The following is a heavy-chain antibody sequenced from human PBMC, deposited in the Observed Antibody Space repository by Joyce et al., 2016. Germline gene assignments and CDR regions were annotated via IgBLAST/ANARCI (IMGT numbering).Heavy chain of an antibody. Sequence: QGQLEESGGGVVQPGTSLRLSCAASGFIIHNFGFHWVRQAPGKVLDWVAVISYDGNKKYYGDSVKGRFTISRDNPKNTVYLQMNSLRAEDTAVYYCAKVGRAQLGKNDAFDIWGQGTMVTVSS. CDR2: ISYDGNKK. J-gene: IGHJ3*02. CDR1: GFIIHNFG. V-gene: IGHV3-30*18. CDR3: AKVGRAQLGKNDAFDI. D-gene: IGHD5-18*01.